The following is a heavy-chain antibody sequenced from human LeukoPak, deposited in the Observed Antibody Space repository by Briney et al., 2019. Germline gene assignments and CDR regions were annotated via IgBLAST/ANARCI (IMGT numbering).Heavy chain of an antibody. V-gene: IGHV3-33*01. Sequence: GGSLRLSCAASGFTFSSYGMHWVRQAPGKGLEWVAVIWYDGSNKYYADSVKGRFTISRDNSKNTLYLQMNSLRAEDTAVYYCARDQGYYDSRDDAFDIWGQGTMVTVSS. CDR3: ARDQGYYDSRDDAFDI. J-gene: IGHJ3*02. CDR2: IWYDGSNK. D-gene: IGHD3-22*01. CDR1: GFTFSSYG.